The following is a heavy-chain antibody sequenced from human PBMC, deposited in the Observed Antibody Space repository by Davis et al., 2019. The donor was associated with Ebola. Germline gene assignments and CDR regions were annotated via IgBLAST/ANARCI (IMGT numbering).Heavy chain of an antibody. CDR1: GFTFSSYA. CDR3: ARRMDV. CDR2: ISGSGGST. Sequence: GESLKISCAASGFTFSSYAMSWVRQAPGKGLEWVSAISGSGGSTYYADSVKGRFTISRDNAKNSLYLQMNSLRAEDTAVYYCARRMDVWGQGTTATVSS. J-gene: IGHJ6*02. V-gene: IGHV3-23*01.